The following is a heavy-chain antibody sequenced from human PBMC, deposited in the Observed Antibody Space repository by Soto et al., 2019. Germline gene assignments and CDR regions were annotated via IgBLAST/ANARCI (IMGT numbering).Heavy chain of an antibody. CDR1: GDAFQSYA. Sequence: QVLLLQSGSEVKKPGSSVTVSCKASGDAFQSYAIHWVRQAPGQGLEYMGRIIPSYDRTKYAQKFQGRIPMTADMYASTVYMELSSLRSADTAGYYCVRDPTNDYGDATFDYWGEGTKVIVSS. CDR2: IIPSYDRT. V-gene: IGHV1-69*06. D-gene: IGHD4-17*01. CDR3: VRDPTNDYGDATFDY. J-gene: IGHJ4*02.